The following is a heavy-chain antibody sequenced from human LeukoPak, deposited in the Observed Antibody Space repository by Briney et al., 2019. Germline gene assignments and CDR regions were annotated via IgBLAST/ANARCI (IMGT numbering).Heavy chain of an antibody. CDR3: ARERGVFYAAQSYYFDY. CDR2: ISYDGSNK. D-gene: IGHD6-6*01. Sequence: GRSLRLSCAASGFTFSSYAMHWVRQAPGKGLEWVAVISYDGSNKYYADSVKGRFTISRDNSKNTLYLQVNSLRAEDTAVYYCARERGVFYAAQSYYFDYWGQGTLVTVSS. V-gene: IGHV3-30-3*01. J-gene: IGHJ4*02. CDR1: GFTFSSYA.